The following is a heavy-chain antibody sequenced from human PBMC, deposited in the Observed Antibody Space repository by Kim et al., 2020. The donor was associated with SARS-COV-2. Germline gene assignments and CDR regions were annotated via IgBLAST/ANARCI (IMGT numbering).Heavy chain of an antibody. D-gene: IGHD5-18*01. Sequence: YNPSLKSRVTISVDTSKNQFSLKLSSVIAADTAVYYCASRRGYSYDYFDYWGQGTLVTVSS. V-gene: IGHV4-39*01. CDR3: ASRRGYSYDYFDY. J-gene: IGHJ4*02.